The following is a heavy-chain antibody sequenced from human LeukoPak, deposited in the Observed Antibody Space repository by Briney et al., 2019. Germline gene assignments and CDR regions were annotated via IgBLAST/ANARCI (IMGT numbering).Heavy chain of an antibody. CDR1: GASVSSSNYY. CDR3: AREDSGISDNAFDI. CDR2: VYYTGST. D-gene: IGHD1-26*01. J-gene: IGHJ3*02. Sequence: SETLSLTCTVSGASVSSSNYYWGWIRQPPGKGLEWVGSVYYTGSTYHNPALKRRVTMSIDTSRNQFSLKLSSVTAADTAMYYCAREDSGISDNAFDIWGQGTMVTISS. V-gene: IGHV4-39*07.